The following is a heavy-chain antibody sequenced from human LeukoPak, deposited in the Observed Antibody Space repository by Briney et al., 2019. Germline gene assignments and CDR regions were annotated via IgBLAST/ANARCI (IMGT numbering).Heavy chain of an antibody. CDR2: INPNSGGT. V-gene: IGHV1-2*02. J-gene: IGHJ4*02. Sequence: ASVKVSCKASGYTFTDYYMHWVRQAPGQGLEWMGWINPNSGGTNYAQKFQGRVTMTRDTSISTAYMELSRLRSDDTAVYYCARPRTAARRDYFDYWGQGTLVTVSS. CDR3: ARPRTAARRDYFDY. CDR1: GYTFTDYY. D-gene: IGHD6-6*01.